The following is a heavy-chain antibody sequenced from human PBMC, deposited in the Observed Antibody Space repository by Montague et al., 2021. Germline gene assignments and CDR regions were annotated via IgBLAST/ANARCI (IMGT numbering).Heavy chain of an antibody. D-gene: IGHD3-16*01. CDR2: IYDSGTT. V-gene: IGHV4-59*08. CDR1: GGLISDFY. J-gene: IGHJ4*02. CDR3: ARRLGGSAPFES. Sequence: SETLSLTCTVPGGLISDFYWSWIRQPPGKGLEWIGYIYDSGTTNYNPSLNSRVTISADTSMNQFSLNLRSVTAADTAVYFCARRLGGSAPFESWGQGTLVTVSS.